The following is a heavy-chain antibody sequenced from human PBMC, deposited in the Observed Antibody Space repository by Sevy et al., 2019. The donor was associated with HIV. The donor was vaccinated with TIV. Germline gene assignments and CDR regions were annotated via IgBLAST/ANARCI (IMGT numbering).Heavy chain of an antibody. CDR2: MYYSGST. V-gene: IGHV4-59*01. J-gene: IGHJ4*02. CDR3: ARESIGAIGDFDS. Sequence: SETLSLTCSVSGGSMNLYFWSWIRQPPGKGLEWIGYMYYSGSTNYNPSLKSRVTILGDMSKNQFSLPMRSVTAADTAVYYCARESIGAIGDFDSWGQGALVTVSS. CDR1: GGSMNLYF. D-gene: IGHD1-26*01.